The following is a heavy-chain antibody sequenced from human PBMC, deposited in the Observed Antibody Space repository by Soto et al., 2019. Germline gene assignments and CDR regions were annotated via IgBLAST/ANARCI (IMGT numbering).Heavy chain of an antibody. CDR1: GGSISSSNW. J-gene: IGHJ5*02. CDR3: ARRLGDSSGYYYLPSWFDP. CDR2: IYHSGSN. Sequence: QVQLQESGPGLVKPSGTLSLTCAVSGGSISSSNWWSWVRQPPGKGLQWIGEIYHSGSNNYNPSLKSRVTISVDKSKNQFSLKLSSVTAADTAVYYCARRLGDSSGYYYLPSWFDPWGQGTLVTVSS. V-gene: IGHV4-4*02. D-gene: IGHD3-22*01.